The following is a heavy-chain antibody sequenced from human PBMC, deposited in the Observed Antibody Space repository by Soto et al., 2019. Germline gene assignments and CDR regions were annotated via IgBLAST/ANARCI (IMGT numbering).Heavy chain of an antibody. CDR2: ISGPGGRT. CDR1: EFTFNNYA. D-gene: IGHD3-3*01. J-gene: IGHJ6*02. Sequence: GSLRLSCAASEFTFNNYAMTWVRQTPGKGLEWVAGISGPGGRTYYADSVKGRFTISRDNSKNTLFLQMNGLRGEDTAVYYCAKVESYDFWGGYDYYDYSHYGMDVWGQGTTVTVSS. CDR3: AKVESYDFWGGYDYYDYSHYGMDV. V-gene: IGHV3-23*01.